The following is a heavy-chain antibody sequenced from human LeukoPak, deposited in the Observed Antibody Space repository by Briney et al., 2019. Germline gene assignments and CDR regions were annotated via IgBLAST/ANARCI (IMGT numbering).Heavy chain of an antibody. J-gene: IGHJ4*02. D-gene: IGHD6-19*01. V-gene: IGHV3-23*01. CDR1: GFTFSNYA. CDR3: ARQWLVNG. Sequence: PRGCLRLSCAGSGFTFSNYAMNWVRQAPGKGLGWVSSISESGDTTDYADSVKGRFTISRDNSKNTLYLQMNSLRDEDTAVYYCARQWLVNGWGQGTRGTVSS. CDR2: ISESGDTT.